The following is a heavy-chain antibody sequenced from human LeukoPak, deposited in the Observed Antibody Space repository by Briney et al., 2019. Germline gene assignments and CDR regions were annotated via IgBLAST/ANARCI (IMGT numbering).Heavy chain of an antibody. CDR2: IYYSGST. V-gene: IGHV4-59*11. D-gene: IGHD6-6*01. CDR3: ARVLKLEYSSSSGHFDY. J-gene: IGHJ4*02. CDR1: GGSISSHY. Sequence: SETLSLTCTVSGGSISSHYWSWIRQPPAKGLEWIGYIYYSGSTNYNPSLKSRVTISVDTSKNQFSLKLSSVTAADTAVYYCARVLKLEYSSSSGHFDYWGQGTLVTVSS.